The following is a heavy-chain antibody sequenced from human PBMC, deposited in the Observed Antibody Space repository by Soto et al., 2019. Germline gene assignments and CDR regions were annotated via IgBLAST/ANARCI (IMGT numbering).Heavy chain of an antibody. CDR2: INPSGGST. CDR1: GYTFTSYY. D-gene: IGHD3-22*01. CDR3: ARVPYYYDSSGQNYYYGMDV. Sequence: QVQLVQSGAEVKKPGASVKVSCKASGYTFTSYYMHWVRQAPGQGLEWMGIINPSGGSTRYAQKFQGRVTMTRDTTTRTVYKELSNLRAEDTAVYYCARVPYYYDSSGQNYYYGMDVWGQGTTVTVSS. V-gene: IGHV1-46*01. J-gene: IGHJ6*02.